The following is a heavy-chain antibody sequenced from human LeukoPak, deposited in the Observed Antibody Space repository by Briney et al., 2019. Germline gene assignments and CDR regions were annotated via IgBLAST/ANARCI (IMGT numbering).Heavy chain of an antibody. CDR1: GGSISSYY. J-gene: IGHJ4*02. CDR3: ARVLRSDVYYFDY. D-gene: IGHD2/OR15-2a*01. Sequence: PSETLSLTCTVSGGSISSYYWSWLRQPAGKGLEWIGRIYTSGSTNYNPSLKSRVTMSVDPSKNQFSLKLSSVTAADTAVYYCARVLRSDVYYFDYWGQGTLVTVSS. CDR2: IYTSGST. V-gene: IGHV4-4*07.